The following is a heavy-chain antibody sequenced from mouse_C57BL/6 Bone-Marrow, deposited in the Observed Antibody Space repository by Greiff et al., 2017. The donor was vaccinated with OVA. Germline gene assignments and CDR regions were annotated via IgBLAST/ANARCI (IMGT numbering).Heavy chain of an antibody. CDR2: IYPGNSDT. Sequence: VQLQQSGTVLARPGASVKMSCKTSGYTFTSYWMHWVKQRPGQGLEWIGAIYPGNSDTSYNQKFKGKAKLTAVTSASTAYMELSSLTNEDSAVYYCTRMGYSNYDWFAYWGQGTLVTVSA. D-gene: IGHD2-5*01. CDR1: GYTFTSYW. V-gene: IGHV1-5*01. J-gene: IGHJ3*01. CDR3: TRMGYSNYDWFAY.